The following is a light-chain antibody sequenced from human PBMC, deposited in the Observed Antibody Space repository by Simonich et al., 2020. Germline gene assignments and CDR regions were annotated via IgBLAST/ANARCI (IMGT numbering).Light chain of an antibody. CDR2: WES. Sequence: DIVMTQSPDSLAVSLGERATINCKSTQSVLYSSNNKNYLAWYQQKPEQPPKLLIYWESTRESGVPDRFSGSGSGTDFTLTISSLQAEDVAVYYCQQYYSTPRTFGQGTKVEIK. CDR1: QSVLYSSNNKNY. V-gene: IGKV4-1*01. J-gene: IGKJ1*01. CDR3: QQYYSTPRT.